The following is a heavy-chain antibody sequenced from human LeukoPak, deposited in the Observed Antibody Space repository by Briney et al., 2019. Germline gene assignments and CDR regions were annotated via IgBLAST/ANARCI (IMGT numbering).Heavy chain of an antibody. V-gene: IGHV4-61*02. CDR3: AREIVNYYDSSGYYYYFDY. CDR2: IYTSGST. D-gene: IGHD3-22*01. Sequence: TLSLTCTVSGGSISSGSYYWSWIRQPAGKGLEWIGSIYTSGSTNYNPSLKSRVTISVDTSKSQFSLKLSPVTAADTAVYYRAREIVNYYDSSGYYYYFDYWGQGTLVTVSS. CDR1: GGSISSGSYY. J-gene: IGHJ4*02.